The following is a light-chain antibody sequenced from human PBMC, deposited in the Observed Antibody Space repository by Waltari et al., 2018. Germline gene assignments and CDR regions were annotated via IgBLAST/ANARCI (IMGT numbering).Light chain of an antibody. CDR1: ASNIGGNL. J-gene: IGLJ3*02. V-gene: IGLV1-44*01. CDR2: RSD. Sequence: QSVLPQPPSASGTPGQRVTISCSGRASNIGGNLVNWYQQLPGKAPKLLIYRSDLRPSGVPDRFSGSKSGTSASLAISGLQSEDEADYFCASWDDSLNGHWVFGGGTKVTVL. CDR3: ASWDDSLNGHWV.